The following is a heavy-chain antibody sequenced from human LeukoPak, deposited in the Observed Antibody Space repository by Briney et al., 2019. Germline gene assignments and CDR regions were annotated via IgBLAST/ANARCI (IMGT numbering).Heavy chain of an antibody. V-gene: IGHV1-2*02. CDR1: GYTFTGYY. Sequence: ASVKVSCKASGYTFTGYYMHWVRRAPGQGLEWMGWINPNSGGTNYAQKFQGRVTMTRDASISTAYMELSRLRSDDTAVYYCARGEGIVGATFPDYWGQGTLVTVSS. CDR3: ARGEGIVGATFPDY. J-gene: IGHJ4*02. CDR2: INPNSGGT. D-gene: IGHD1-26*01.